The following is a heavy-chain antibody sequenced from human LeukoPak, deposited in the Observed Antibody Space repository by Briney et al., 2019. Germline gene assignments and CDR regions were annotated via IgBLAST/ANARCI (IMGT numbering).Heavy chain of an antibody. J-gene: IGHJ4*02. CDR2: ISGSGGST. Sequence: GGSLRLSCAASGFTFSSYGMSWVRQAPGKGLEWVSAISGSGGSTYYADSVKGRFTISRDNSKNTLYLQMNSLTAEDTAVYYCAKDREVRYFDWLLAYWGQGTLVTVSS. V-gene: IGHV3-23*01. D-gene: IGHD3-9*01. CDR3: AKDREVRYFDWLLAY. CDR1: GFTFSSYG.